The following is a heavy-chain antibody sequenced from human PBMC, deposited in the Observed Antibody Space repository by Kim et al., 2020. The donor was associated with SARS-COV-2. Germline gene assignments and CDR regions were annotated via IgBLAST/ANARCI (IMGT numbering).Heavy chain of an antibody. CDR1: GFTFSSYW. J-gene: IGHJ6*02. Sequence: GGSLRLSCAASGFTFSSYWMHWVRQAPGKGLVWVSRINSDGSSTSYADSVKGRFTISRDNAKNTLYLQMNSLRAEDTAVYYCARGLSRNYYDILTGYYNDPRNYGMDVWGQGTTVTVSS. CDR3: ARGLSRNYYDILTGYYNDPRNYGMDV. CDR2: INSDGSST. V-gene: IGHV3-74*01. D-gene: IGHD3-9*01.